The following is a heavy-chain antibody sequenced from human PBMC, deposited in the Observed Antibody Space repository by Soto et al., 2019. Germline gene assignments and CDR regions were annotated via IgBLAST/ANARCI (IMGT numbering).Heavy chain of an antibody. CDR2: IYHSGST. CDR1: GYSISSGYY. D-gene: IGHD1-20*01. J-gene: IGHJ4*02. Sequence: SETLSLTCAVSGYSISSGYYWGWIRQPPGKGLEWIGSIYHSGSTYYNPSLKSRATISVDTSKNQFSLKLSSVTAADTAVYYCAREGSWYNWNQAPDYWGQGTLVTVSS. CDR3: AREGSWYNWNQAPDY. V-gene: IGHV4-38-2*02.